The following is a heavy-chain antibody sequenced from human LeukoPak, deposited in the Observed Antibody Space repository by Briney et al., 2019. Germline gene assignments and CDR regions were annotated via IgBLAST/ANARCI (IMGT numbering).Heavy chain of an antibody. CDR1: GFTFRTYW. J-gene: IGHJ4*02. D-gene: IGHD4-23*01. Sequence: GGFLRLSCGASGFTFRTYWMHWVRQAPGKGLVWVSRIGGDGSNTNFADSVRGRSAISRDNAKNTLYLQMNSLRAEDTAVYYCARGGRHDYDGRPPDFWGQGTLVTVSS. CDR3: ARGGRHDYDGRPPDF. V-gene: IGHV3-74*01. CDR2: IGGDGSNT.